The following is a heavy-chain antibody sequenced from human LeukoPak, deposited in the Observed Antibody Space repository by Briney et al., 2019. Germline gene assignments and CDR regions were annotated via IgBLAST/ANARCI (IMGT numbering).Heavy chain of an antibody. J-gene: IGHJ4*02. CDR3: ARTAGIAVAGSRQYFDS. Sequence: PSETLSLTCAVSGGSLSSGGYSWSWIRQPPGKGLEWMGYIYHSGSTYYSPSLKSRVTISVDRSKNQFSLKLSSVTAADTAVYYCARTAGIAVAGSRQYFDSWGQGTLVTVSS. CDR2: IYHSGST. CDR1: GGSLSSGGYS. V-gene: IGHV4-30-2*01. D-gene: IGHD6-19*01.